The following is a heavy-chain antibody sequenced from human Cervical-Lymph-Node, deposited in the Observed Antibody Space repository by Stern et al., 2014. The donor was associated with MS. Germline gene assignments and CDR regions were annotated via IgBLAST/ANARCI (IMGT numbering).Heavy chain of an antibody. V-gene: IGHV3-9*01. D-gene: IGHD3-22*01. CDR1: GFIFDDYA. Sequence: EVQLVESGGGLIQPGRSLRVSCVASGFIFDDYAMHWVRQVPGKGLEWVSGISWNSGSIDYADFVKGRFTMSRDNAKNSLYLQMNSLRAEDTALYYCAKDPSYYYDTSEGRYFDYWGQGTLVTVSS. CDR2: ISWNSGSI. CDR3: AKDPSYYYDTSEGRYFDY. J-gene: IGHJ4*02.